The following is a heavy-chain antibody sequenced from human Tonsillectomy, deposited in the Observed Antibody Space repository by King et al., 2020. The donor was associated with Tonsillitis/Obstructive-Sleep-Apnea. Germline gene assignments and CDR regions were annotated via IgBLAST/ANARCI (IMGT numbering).Heavy chain of an antibody. D-gene: IGHD3-3*01. CDR1: GFTFSSYA. V-gene: IGHV3-23*04. CDR2: ISGRGGST. CDR3: ASGWVEWFYIDV. Sequence: VQLVESGGGLVQPGGSLRLSCAASGFTFSSYAMSWVRQAPGKGLEWVSGISGRGGSTYYADSVKGRFTISRDNSKNTLYLQMNSLRAEDTAVYFCASGWVEWFYIDVWGKGTTVTVSS. J-gene: IGHJ6*03.